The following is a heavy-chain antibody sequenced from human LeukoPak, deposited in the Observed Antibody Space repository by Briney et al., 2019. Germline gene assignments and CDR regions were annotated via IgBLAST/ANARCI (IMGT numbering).Heavy chain of an antibody. D-gene: IGHD3-22*01. Sequence: PSETLSLTCAVYGGSFIGYYWSWIRQPPGKGLEWIGEINHSGSTSYYPSLKSRVTISVDTSKNQFYLKLISVTAADTAVYYCARGRTGGKPHTDYYYVRRGGWFDPWGQGTLVTVSS. V-gene: IGHV4-34*01. CDR2: INHSGST. J-gene: IGHJ5*02. CDR3: ARGRTGGKPHTDYYYVRRGGWFDP. CDR1: GGSFIGYY.